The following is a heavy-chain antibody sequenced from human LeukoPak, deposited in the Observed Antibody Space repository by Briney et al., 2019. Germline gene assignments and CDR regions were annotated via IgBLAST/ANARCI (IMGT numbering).Heavy chain of an antibody. CDR2: ISWNSGSI. D-gene: IGHD6-6*01. CDR1: GFTFSNYA. J-gene: IGHJ4*02. V-gene: IGHV3-9*03. Sequence: GGSLRLSCAASGFTFSNYAMHWVRQAPGKGLEWVSGISWNSGSIGYAHSVKGRFTISRGNAKNSLYLQMNSLRGEDMALYYCAKGLVGSSIADFFDYWGQGILVTVSS. CDR3: AKGLVGSSIADFFDY.